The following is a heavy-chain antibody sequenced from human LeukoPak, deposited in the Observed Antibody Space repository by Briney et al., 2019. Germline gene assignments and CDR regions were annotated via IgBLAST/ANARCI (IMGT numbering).Heavy chain of an antibody. CDR2: ISGSGGST. CDR3: ATLTYTSPRGPGFDI. CDR1: GCTFSSYA. J-gene: IGHJ3*02. V-gene: IGHV3-23*01. D-gene: IGHD2-2*01. Sequence: GGSLSLSCAVSGCTFSSYAMSWVRQAPGKGLEWVSAISGSGGSTYYEGSVKSRFTISRDNSKNKLSLQMNGLRADDTAVYHCATLTYTSPRGPGFDIWGQGTMVTVSS.